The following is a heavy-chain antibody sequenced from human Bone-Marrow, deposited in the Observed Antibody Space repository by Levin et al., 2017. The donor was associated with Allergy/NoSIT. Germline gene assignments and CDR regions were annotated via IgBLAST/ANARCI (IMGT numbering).Heavy chain of an antibody. V-gene: IGHV4-4*02. CDR1: GGSITTTYF. D-gene: IGHD3-16*01. CDR2: IHHTGNT. J-gene: IGHJ3*01. Sequence: PSETLSLTCAVSGGSITTTYFWTWVRQPPGKALEWIGEIHHTGNTNYNPSLRSRVTISLDKSKMQFSLRLTSVTAADSGLYYCARREALGNDDVPFDVWGQGTMVTVSS. CDR3: ARREALGNDDVPFDV.